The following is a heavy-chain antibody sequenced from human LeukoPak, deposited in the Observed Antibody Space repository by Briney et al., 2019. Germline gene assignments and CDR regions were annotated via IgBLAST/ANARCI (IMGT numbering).Heavy chain of an antibody. V-gene: IGHV3-53*01. J-gene: IGHJ4*02. CDR3: AKGGGSSCYSPSDY. D-gene: IGHD2-15*01. CDR2: MYSGGST. Sequence: GGSLRLSCAASGFTVSSNYMSWVRQAPGKGLEWVAVMYSGGSTDYADSVKGRFTISRDNPKNTLYLQMNSLRAEDTAVYYCAKGGGSSCYSPSDYWGQGTLVTVSS. CDR1: GFTVSSNY.